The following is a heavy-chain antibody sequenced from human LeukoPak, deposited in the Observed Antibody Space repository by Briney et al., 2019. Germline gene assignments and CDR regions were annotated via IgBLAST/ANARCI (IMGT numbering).Heavy chain of an antibody. CDR3: ARDRINTMVLGHDSGLDF. D-gene: IGHD2-8*02. Sequence: QSGGSLRLSCVGSGFSLNEYGIHWVRQAPGKGLEWVAVVSYDGGHKYYADSVKGRFTISRDTSSDTVSLQMNSLRVEDTAVYYCARDRINTMVLGHDSGLDFWGQGTLVTVSS. V-gene: IGHV3-30*03. CDR1: GFSLNEYG. CDR2: VSYDGGHK. J-gene: IGHJ4*02.